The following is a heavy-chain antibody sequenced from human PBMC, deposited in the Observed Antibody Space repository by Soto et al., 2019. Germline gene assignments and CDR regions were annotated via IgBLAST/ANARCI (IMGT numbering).Heavy chain of an antibody. CDR3: ARVIMDV. V-gene: IGHV3-23*01. Sequence: PGGSLRLSCAASGISFGSYGVSWVRQAPGKGLEWVSAISGSGGDTYYADSVKGRFTISRDDSKNTLYLQMNSLRDEDTAVYYCARVIMDVWGQGTTVTVSS. CDR1: GISFGSYG. J-gene: IGHJ6*02. CDR2: ISGSGGDT.